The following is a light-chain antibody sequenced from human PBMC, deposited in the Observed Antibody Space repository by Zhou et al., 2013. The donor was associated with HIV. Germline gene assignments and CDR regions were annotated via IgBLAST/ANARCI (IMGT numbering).Light chain of an antibody. CDR2: HAS. Sequence: EIVLTQSPATLSLSPGERATLSCRASQSVSSYLAWYQQKPGQAPRLLIYHASHRATGIPDRFSGSGSATDFTLTISRLEPEDLAVYYCQQYGTSPLTFG. V-gene: IGKV3-20*01. CDR3: QQYGTSPLT. J-gene: IGKJ4*01. CDR1: QSVSSY.